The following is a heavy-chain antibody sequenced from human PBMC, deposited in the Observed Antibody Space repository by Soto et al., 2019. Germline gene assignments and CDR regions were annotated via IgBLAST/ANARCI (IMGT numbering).Heavy chain of an antibody. Sequence: QVQLVQSGAEVKKPGASVKVSCKASGYTFTGYYLHWIRQAPGQGLEWMGWMRPDSGGANYAQKFQGRVSMTRDTSISTFYMELSRLRSDDTAVYYCARDPHEGVYDYWGQETLVTVSS. J-gene: IGHJ4*02. D-gene: IGHD3-16*01. CDR2: MRPDSGGA. CDR1: GYTFTGYY. CDR3: ARDPHEGVYDY. V-gene: IGHV1-2*02.